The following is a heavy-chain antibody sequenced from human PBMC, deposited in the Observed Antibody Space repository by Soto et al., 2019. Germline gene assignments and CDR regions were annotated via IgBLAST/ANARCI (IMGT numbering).Heavy chain of an antibody. CDR1: RYTFTSHG. Sequence: QVELMQSGGEVKRPGASVKVSCKSSRYTFTSHGISWVRQAPGQGLEWMGWIGTYNGKTDSAQKFQGRVTMTADTRTNTAYMELRSLRSDDTAVYYCARLLTEGATFREDAFDIWGQGTKVTVSS. CDR3: ARLLTEGATFREDAFDI. V-gene: IGHV1-18*01. J-gene: IGHJ3*02. D-gene: IGHD1-26*01. CDR2: IGTYNGKT.